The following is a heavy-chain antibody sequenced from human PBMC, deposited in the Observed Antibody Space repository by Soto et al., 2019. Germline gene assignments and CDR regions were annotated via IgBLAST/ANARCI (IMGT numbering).Heavy chain of an antibody. Sequence: EVQLVQSGIEVKKPGESLRISCQTSGYSFSNYWIGWVRQMPGKGLEWMGILFPGDSDTKYSPSFQGHVTISVDKSITTAYLLFTSLKASDTAIYFCARLPNLYSSYFDFWGQGTLVTVSS. J-gene: IGHJ4*02. CDR3: ARLPNLYSSYFDF. CDR1: GYSFSNYW. D-gene: IGHD1-26*01. V-gene: IGHV5-51*01. CDR2: LFPGDSDT.